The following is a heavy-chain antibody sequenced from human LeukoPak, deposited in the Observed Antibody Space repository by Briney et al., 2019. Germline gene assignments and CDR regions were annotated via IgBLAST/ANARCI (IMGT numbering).Heavy chain of an antibody. J-gene: IGHJ4*02. CDR1: GFTFSSYA. V-gene: IGHV3-23*01. CDR2: ISGSGGST. Sequence: PGGSLRLSCAASGFTFSSYAMSWVRQAPGKGLEWVSAISGSGGSTYYADSVKGRFTISRDNSKDTLYLQMNSLRAEDTAVYYCAKVPSIVGATTIPDHRGYFDYWGQGTLVTASS. D-gene: IGHD1-26*01. CDR3: AKVPSIVGATTIPDHRGYFDY.